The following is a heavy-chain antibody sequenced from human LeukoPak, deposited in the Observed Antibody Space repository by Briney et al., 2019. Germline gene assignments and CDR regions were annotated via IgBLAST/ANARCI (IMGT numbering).Heavy chain of an antibody. Sequence: SQTLSLTCTVSGGSISSGGYYWSWIRQHPGKGLEWIGYIYYSGSTYYNPSLKSRVTISVDTSKNQFSLKLSSVTAADTAVYYCARDPGGLYCSGGSCYQNNWFDPWGQGTLVTVSS. CDR3: ARDPGGLYCSGGSCYQNNWFDP. CDR2: IYYSGST. CDR1: GGSISSGGYY. J-gene: IGHJ5*02. V-gene: IGHV4-31*03. D-gene: IGHD2-15*01.